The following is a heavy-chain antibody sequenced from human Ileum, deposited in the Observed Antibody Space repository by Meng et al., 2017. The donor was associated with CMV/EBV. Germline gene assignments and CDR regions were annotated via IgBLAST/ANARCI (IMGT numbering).Heavy chain of an antibody. J-gene: IGHJ5*02. D-gene: IGHD1-1*01. V-gene: IGHV3-23*01. CDR3: ASWNFAP. CDR1: GFTFSKFA. Sequence: VQLLQSGGGLVKPGGSLRLSCAASGFTFSKFAMKWVRQAPGKGLEWVSSITDSGTGTYYADSVRGRFTISRDNSKATLYLQMNSLRVDDTAIYYCASWNFAPWSQGTLVTVSS. CDR2: ITDSGTGT.